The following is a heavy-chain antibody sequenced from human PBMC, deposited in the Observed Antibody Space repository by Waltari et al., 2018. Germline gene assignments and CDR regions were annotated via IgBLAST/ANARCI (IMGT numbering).Heavy chain of an antibody. CDR1: GFTFSSYA. D-gene: IGHD6-19*01. V-gene: IGHV3-30-3*01. CDR2: IAYDGSNK. Sequence: QVQLVESGGGVVQPGRSLRLSCAASGFTFSSYAMDWVRQAPGKGLEWVAVIAYDGSNKYYADSVTGRLTISRDNSKNTLYRQMNSLRAEGTAVYDCASPSSGYWGQGTLVTVSS. CDR3: ASPSSGY. J-gene: IGHJ4*02.